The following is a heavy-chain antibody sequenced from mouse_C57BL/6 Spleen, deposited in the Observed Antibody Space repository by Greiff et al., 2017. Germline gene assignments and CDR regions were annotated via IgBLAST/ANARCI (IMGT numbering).Heavy chain of an antibody. V-gene: IGHV1-5*01. Sequence: VQLQQSGTVLARPGASVKMSCKTSGYTFTSYWMHWVKQRPGQGLEWIGDIYPGNSDTSYNQKFKGKAKLTAVTSASTAYMELSSLTNEDSAVYYCTRDYGSSHWYFDVWGTGTTVTVSS. J-gene: IGHJ1*03. CDR2: IYPGNSDT. CDR3: TRDYGSSHWYFDV. D-gene: IGHD1-1*01. CDR1: GYTFTSYW.